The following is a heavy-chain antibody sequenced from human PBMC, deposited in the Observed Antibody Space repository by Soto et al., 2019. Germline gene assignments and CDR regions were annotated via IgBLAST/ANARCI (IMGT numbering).Heavy chain of an antibody. CDR1: GFTFSSYW. CDR3: ARPQNPSTSSGWFDP. D-gene: IGHD2-2*01. V-gene: IGHV3-74*01. CDR2: INTEGSST. Sequence: EVQLVESGGGLVQPGGSLRLSCAASGFTFSSYWMHWVRQAPGKGLVWVSRINTEGSSTNYADSVKGRFTISRDNAKNTLYLQMNSLRVEDTAVYYCARPQNPSTSSGWFDPWGQGTLVTVSS. J-gene: IGHJ5*02.